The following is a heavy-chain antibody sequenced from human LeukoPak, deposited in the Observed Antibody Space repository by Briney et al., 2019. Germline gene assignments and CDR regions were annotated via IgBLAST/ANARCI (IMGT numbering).Heavy chain of an antibody. CDR1: GGTFSSYA. CDR2: IIPIFGTA. V-gene: IGHV1-69*13. Sequence: SVKVSCKASGGTFSSYAISWVRQAPGQGLEWMGGIIPIFGTANYAQKFQGRVAITADESTSTANMELSSLRSEDTAVYYCARDLGSGYDYWGQGTLVTVSS. CDR3: ARDLGSGYDY. J-gene: IGHJ4*02. D-gene: IGHD3-22*01.